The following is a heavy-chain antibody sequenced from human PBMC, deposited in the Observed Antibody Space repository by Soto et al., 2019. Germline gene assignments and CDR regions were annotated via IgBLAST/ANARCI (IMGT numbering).Heavy chain of an antibody. CDR1: GFTFSSYA. CDR3: AKENGYSSSWFEFDY. J-gene: IGHJ4*02. D-gene: IGHD6-13*01. Sequence: EVQLLESGGGLVQPGGSLRLSCAASGFTFSSYAMSWVRQAPGKGLEWVSAISGSGGSTYYADSVKGRFTISRDNSKNPLYLQMNSLRAADTAVYSCAKENGYSSSWFEFDYWGQGTLVTVSS. V-gene: IGHV3-23*01. CDR2: ISGSGGST.